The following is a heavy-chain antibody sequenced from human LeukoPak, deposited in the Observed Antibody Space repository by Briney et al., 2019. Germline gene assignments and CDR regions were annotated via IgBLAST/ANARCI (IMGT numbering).Heavy chain of an antibody. Sequence: GGSLRLSCAASGFTFSSYSMNWVRQAPGKGLEWVSAISGSGGSTYYADSVKGRFTISRDNSKNTLYLQMNSLRAEDTAVYYCAKDSDSEPLFDYWGQGTLVTVSS. CDR2: ISGSGGST. CDR1: GFTFSSYS. V-gene: IGHV3-23*01. D-gene: IGHD1-14*01. J-gene: IGHJ4*02. CDR3: AKDSDSEPLFDY.